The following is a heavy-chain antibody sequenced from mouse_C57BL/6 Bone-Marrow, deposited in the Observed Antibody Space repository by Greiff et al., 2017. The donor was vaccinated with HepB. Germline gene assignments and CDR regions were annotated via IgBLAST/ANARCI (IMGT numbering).Heavy chain of an antibody. J-gene: IGHJ4*01. CDR1: GFSLTSYG. D-gene: IGHD1-1*01. Sequence: QVQLKQSGPGLVAPSQSLSITCTVSGFSLTSYGVHWVRQPPGKGLEWLVVIWSDGSTTYNSALKSRLSISKDNSKSQVFLKMNSLQTDDTAMYYCARHPTVYYYGSPYAMDYWGQGTSVTVSS. V-gene: IGHV2-6-1*01. CDR2: IWSDGST. CDR3: ARHPTVYYYGSPYAMDY.